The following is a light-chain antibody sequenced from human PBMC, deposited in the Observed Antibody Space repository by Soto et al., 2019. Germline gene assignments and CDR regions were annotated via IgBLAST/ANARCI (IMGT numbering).Light chain of an antibody. J-gene: IGKJ2*01. Sequence: EIVLTQSPATLSLSPGERATLSCRASQSVSSSLAWYHQKPGQAPRLLIYDASNRATDIAARFSGSGSGTDFTLTISSLEPEDFAVYYCQQRSNWPRTFGQGTKLEI. CDR3: QQRSNWPRT. CDR1: QSVSSS. CDR2: DAS. V-gene: IGKV3-11*01.